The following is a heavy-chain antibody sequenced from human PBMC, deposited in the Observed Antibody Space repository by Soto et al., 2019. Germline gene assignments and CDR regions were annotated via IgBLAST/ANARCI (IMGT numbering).Heavy chain of an antibody. CDR1: GGSFSGYY. V-gene: IGHV4-34*01. J-gene: IGHJ4*02. D-gene: IGHD6-13*01. CDR2: INHSGST. CDR3: ARRPDGSSWYWFDY. Sequence: QVQLQQWGAGLLKPSETLSLTCAVYGGSFSGYYWSWIRQPPGKGLEWIGEINHSGSTNYNPSLTSRVTISVDTSKNQFSLKLSSVTAADTAVYYCARRPDGSSWYWFDYWGQGTLVTVSS.